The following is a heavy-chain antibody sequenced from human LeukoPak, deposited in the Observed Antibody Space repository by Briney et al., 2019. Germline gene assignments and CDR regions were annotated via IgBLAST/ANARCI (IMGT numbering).Heavy chain of an antibody. Sequence: PSETLSLTCTVSGGSISSYYWSWIRQPPGKGLEWIGYIYYSGSTNYNPSLKSRVTISVDTSKNQFSLKLSSVTAADTAVYYCARDRGAMVRGTEGFDPWGQGTLVTVSS. CDR2: IYYSGST. D-gene: IGHD3-10*01. CDR1: GGSISSYY. CDR3: ARDRGAMVRGTEGFDP. J-gene: IGHJ5*02. V-gene: IGHV4-59*01.